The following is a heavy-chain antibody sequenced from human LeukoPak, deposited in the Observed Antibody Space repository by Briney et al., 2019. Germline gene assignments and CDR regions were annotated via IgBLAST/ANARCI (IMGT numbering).Heavy chain of an antibody. D-gene: IGHD6-6*01. Sequence: GALRLSCAASGFTFSDYYMSWIRQAPGKGLEWVSYISSSGSTIYCADSVKGRFTISRDNAKNSLYLQMNSLRAEDTAVYYCARVAQYSSSPFDYWGQGTLVTVSS. J-gene: IGHJ4*02. CDR2: ISSSGSTI. V-gene: IGHV3-11*01. CDR1: GFTFSDYY. CDR3: ARVAQYSSSPFDY.